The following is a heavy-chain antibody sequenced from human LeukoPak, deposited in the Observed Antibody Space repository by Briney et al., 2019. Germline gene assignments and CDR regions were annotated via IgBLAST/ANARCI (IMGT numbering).Heavy chain of an antibody. CDR2: VGANSGNT. V-gene: IGHV1-18*01. CDR3: ARDRWYAFDL. Sequence: ASVKVSCKASGYTFTINGISWARQAPGQGLEWQGWVGANSGNTIYAERFQGRVSMARNTSTGTAYMDLTSLRYDDTAVYYCARDRWYAFDLWGQGTLLTVSS. J-gene: IGHJ4*02. D-gene: IGHD6-13*01. CDR1: GYTFTING.